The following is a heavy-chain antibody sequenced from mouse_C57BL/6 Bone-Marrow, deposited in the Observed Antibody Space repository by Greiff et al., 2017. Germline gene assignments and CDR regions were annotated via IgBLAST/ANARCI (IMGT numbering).Heavy chain of an antibody. Sequence: EVKLQQSGPELVKPGASVKISCKASGYTFTDYYMNWVKQSHGKSLEWIGDINPNNGGTSYNQKFKGKATLTVDKSSSTAYMELRSLTSEDSAVYYCARWKSHLLWLRRLSYYYAMDYWGQGTSVTVSS. CDR2: INPNNGGT. V-gene: IGHV1-26*01. J-gene: IGHJ4*01. CDR1: GYTFTDYY. D-gene: IGHD2-2*01. CDR3: ARWKSHLLWLRRLSYYYAMDY.